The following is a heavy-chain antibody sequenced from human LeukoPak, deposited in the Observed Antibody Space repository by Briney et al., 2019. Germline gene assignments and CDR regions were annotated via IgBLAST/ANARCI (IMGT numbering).Heavy chain of an antibody. CDR1: GYTFTSYG. J-gene: IGHJ5*02. CDR2: INAGNGNT. D-gene: IGHD2-2*01. V-gene: IGHV1-3*01. CDR3: ARARSGYVCSSTSCYERWSTNWFDP. Sequence: ASVKVSCKASGYTFTSYGISWVRQAPGQRLEWMGWINAGNGNTKYSQKFQGRVTITRDTSASTAYMELSSLRSEDTAVYYCARARSGYVCSSTSCYERWSTNWFDPWGQGTLVTVSS.